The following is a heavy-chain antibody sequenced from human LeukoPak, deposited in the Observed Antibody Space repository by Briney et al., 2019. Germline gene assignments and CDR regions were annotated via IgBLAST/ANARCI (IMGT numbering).Heavy chain of an antibody. CDR2: ISSSGRYI. J-gene: IGHJ4*01. CDR1: GFIFSNFS. Sequence: GGSLRLSCAASGFIFSNFSLNWVRQAPGKGLEWVSSISSSGRYIYYADSVKGRFTISRDNTKNSLSLQMNSLRAEDTAIYYCVRDSVAVAEIDYWGQGTLVTVSS. D-gene: IGHD6-19*01. CDR3: VRDSVAVAEIDY. V-gene: IGHV3-21*01.